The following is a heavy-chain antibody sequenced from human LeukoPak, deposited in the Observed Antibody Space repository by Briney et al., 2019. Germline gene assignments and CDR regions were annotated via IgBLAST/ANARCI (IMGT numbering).Heavy chain of an antibody. CDR1: GFAFSAYE. CDR2: ISGSDTTT. D-gene: IGHD1-1*01. J-gene: IGHJ4*02. CDR3: TTLGCHLDS. V-gene: IGHV3-48*03. Sequence: PGGSLRLSCAASGFAFSAYEMNWVRQAPGKGLEWVSYISGSDTTTYYADSVKGRFTISRDNAKNSLYLQMDSLRAEDTALYCTTLGCHLDSWGQGTLVTVSS.